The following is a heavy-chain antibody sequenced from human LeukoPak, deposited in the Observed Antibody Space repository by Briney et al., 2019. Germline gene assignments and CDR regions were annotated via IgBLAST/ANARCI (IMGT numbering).Heavy chain of an antibody. CDR3: AKDIFRYGFVFMGAFDI. CDR2: ISWNSGSI. CDR1: GFTFDDYA. J-gene: IGHJ3*02. D-gene: IGHD2-21*01. Sequence: PGRSLRLSCAASGFTFDDYAMHWVRQAPGKGLEWVSGISWNSGSIGYADSVKGRFTISRDNAKNSLYLQMNSLRAEDMALYYCAKDIFRYGFVFMGAFDIWGQGTMVTVSS. V-gene: IGHV3-9*03.